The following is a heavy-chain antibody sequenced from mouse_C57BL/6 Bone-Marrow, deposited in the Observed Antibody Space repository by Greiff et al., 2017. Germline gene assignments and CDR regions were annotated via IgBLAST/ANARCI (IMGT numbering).Heavy chain of an antibody. CDR1: GYTFTSYW. CDR2: IHPNSGST. Sequence: QVQLQQPGAELVKPGASVKLSCKASGYTFTSYWMRWVKQRPGQGLEWIGMIHPNSGSTNYNEKFKSKATLTVDKSSSTAYMQLSSLTSEDSAVYYCARHDYGSSPTDYWGQGTTLTVSS. V-gene: IGHV1-64*01. CDR3: ARHDYGSSPTDY. D-gene: IGHD1-1*01. J-gene: IGHJ2*01.